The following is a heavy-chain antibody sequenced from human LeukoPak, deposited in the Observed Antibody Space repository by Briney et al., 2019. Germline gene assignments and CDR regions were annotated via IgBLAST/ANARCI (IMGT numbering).Heavy chain of an antibody. CDR3: AAIFGVGSDY. J-gene: IGHJ4*02. CDR2: IYYSGST. V-gene: IGHV4-59*01. Sequence: PSETLSLTCTVSGGSISGYYWSWIRQPPGKGLEWIGYIYYSGSTNYNPSLKSRVTISVDTSKNQFSLKLSSVTAADTAVYYCAAIFGVGSDYWGQGTLVTVSS. D-gene: IGHD3-3*01. CDR1: GGSISGYY.